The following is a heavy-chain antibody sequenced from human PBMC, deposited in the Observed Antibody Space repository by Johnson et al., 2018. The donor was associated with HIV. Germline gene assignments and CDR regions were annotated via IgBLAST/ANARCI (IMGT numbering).Heavy chain of an antibody. CDR2: IKQDGSEK. Sequence: VQLVESGGGLVQPGGSLRLSCAASGFTFSSYWMHWVRQAPGKGLEWVANIKQDGSEKYYVDSVKGRFTISRDNAKNSLFLQMSSLRAEDTALYYCARVASPGTRAFNGWGRGTMVTVSS. CDR1: GFTFSSYW. CDR3: ARVASPGTRAFNG. D-gene: IGHD6-13*01. J-gene: IGHJ3*01. V-gene: IGHV3-7*05.